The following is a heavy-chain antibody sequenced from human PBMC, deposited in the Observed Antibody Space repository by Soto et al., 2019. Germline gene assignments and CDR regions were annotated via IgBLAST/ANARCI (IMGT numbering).Heavy chain of an antibody. V-gene: IGHV4-39*01. CDR2: IFYSENT. J-gene: IGHJ5*02. Sequence: SETLSLTCTVSGGSISSSSYYWGWIRQPPGKGLEWIGSIFYSENTYYNPSLKSRVTISVDTSSNQFSLKLSSVTAADTAVYYCARQKRYGNWFDPWGQGTLVTVSS. CDR3: ARQKRYGNWFDP. CDR1: GGSISSSSYY. D-gene: IGHD1-1*01.